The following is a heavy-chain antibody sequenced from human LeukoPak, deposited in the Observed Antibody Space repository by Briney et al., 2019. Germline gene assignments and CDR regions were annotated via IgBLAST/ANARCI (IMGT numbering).Heavy chain of an antibody. CDR2: IIPIFGTA. J-gene: IGHJ4*02. CDR3: ASSTYYYGSGSYFDY. V-gene: IGHV1-69*13. CDR1: GGTFSSYA. D-gene: IGHD3-10*01. Sequence: ASVKVSCKASGGTFSSYAISWVRQAPGRGLEWMGGIIPIFGTANYAQKFQGRVTITADESTSTAYMELSSLRSEDTAVYYCASSTYYYGSGSYFDYWGQGTLVTVSS.